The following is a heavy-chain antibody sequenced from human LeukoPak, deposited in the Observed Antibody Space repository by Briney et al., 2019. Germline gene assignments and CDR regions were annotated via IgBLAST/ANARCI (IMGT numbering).Heavy chain of an antibody. J-gene: IGHJ6*03. Sequence: SETLSLTCAVYGGSLSGYYWTWVRQPPGKGLEWIGGISHSGGANYSPSLKSRVTMPLDTSKNQFSLRLTSVTAADTAVYCCARLTWDLPPGGLYYNYYIDVWDKGATVTVSS. CDR3: ARLTWDLPPGGLYYNYYIDV. D-gene: IGHD1-26*01. CDR2: ISHSGGA. V-gene: IGHV4-34*01. CDR1: GGSLSGYY.